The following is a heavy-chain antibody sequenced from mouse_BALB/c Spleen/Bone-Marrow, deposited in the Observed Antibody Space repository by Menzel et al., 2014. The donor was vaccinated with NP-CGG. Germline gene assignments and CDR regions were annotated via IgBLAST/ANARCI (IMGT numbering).Heavy chain of an antibody. CDR3: ARMHYYGYVAY. CDR1: GLDFSRYW. CDR2: INQDSSTI. V-gene: IGHV4-1*02. Sequence: EVQLVESGGGLVQPGGSLKLSCAASGLDFSRYWMSWVRQATGKGLEWIGEINQDSSTINYTPSLKDKFIISRDNAKNTLYLQMSKVRSEDTALYYCARMHYYGYVAYWGQGTLVTVSA. D-gene: IGHD1-2*01. J-gene: IGHJ3*01.